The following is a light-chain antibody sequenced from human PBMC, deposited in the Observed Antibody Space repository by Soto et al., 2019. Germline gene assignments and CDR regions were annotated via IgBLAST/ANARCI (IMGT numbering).Light chain of an antibody. Sequence: EIVLTQSPATLSLSPGESATLSCRASQSVSSYLAWYQQKPGQAPRLLIYDASNRATGIPARFSGSGSGTDFTLTISRLEPEDFAVYYCKQRSNWPPWTFGQGTKVEIK. J-gene: IGKJ1*01. CDR3: KQRSNWPPWT. CDR2: DAS. V-gene: IGKV3-11*01. CDR1: QSVSSY.